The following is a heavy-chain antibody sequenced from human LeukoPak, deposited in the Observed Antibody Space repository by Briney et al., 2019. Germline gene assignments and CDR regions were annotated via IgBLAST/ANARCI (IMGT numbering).Heavy chain of an antibody. V-gene: IGHV1-2*02. CDR3: ARGLNALGVAAAGPYFDN. J-gene: IGHJ4*02. Sequence: ASVKVSCKASGYTFTGYYMHWVRQAPGQGLEWMGWINPNGGGTTYAQKFQGRVTLTRDTSINTAYMELSRLRSDDTAVYYCARGLNALGVAAAGPYFDNWGQGTLVTVSS. CDR1: GYTFTGYY. D-gene: IGHD6-13*01. CDR2: INPNGGGT.